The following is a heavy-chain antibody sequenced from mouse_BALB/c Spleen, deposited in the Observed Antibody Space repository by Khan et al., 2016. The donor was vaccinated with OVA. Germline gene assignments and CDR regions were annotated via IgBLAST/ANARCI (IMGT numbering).Heavy chain of an antibody. J-gene: IGHJ4*01. CDR3: ARQPYYHYYLMDY. Sequence: QVQLKQSGPGLVAPSQSLSITCTISGFSLTNYGIHWVRQPPGKGLEWLVLIWSDGTTTYNSALKSRLSISKDNSKSQVFLKMNSLQTDDTAMYYRARQPYYHYYLMDYWGQGTSVTVSS. CDR2: IWSDGTT. D-gene: IGHD2-10*01. V-gene: IGHV2-6-1*01. CDR1: GFSLTNYG.